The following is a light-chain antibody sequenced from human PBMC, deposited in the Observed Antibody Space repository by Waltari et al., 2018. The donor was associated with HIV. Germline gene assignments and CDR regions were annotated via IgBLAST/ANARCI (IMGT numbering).Light chain of an antibody. CDR3: CSYAGSSYV. Sequence: QSALTQPRSVSGSPGQSVTISCTGTRSAVGGYNYVSWYQQHPGKVPKLMIYDGSKRPSGVPDRFSGSKSGNTASLTISGLQAEDEADYYCCSYAGSSYVFGTGTKVTVL. CDR2: DGS. V-gene: IGLV2-11*01. J-gene: IGLJ1*01. CDR1: RSAVGGYNY.